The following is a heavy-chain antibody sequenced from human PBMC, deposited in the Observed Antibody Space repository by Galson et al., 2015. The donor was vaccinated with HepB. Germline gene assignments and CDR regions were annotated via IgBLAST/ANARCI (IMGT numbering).Heavy chain of an antibody. Sequence: SVKVSCKASGYTFTSYGISWVRQAPGQGLEWMGWISTYNGNTNSAQKLQGRVTMTTDTSTSTAYMELRSLRSDDTAVYYCARVINYYGSERSGPTYNWFDPWGQGTLVTVSS. J-gene: IGHJ5*02. V-gene: IGHV1-18*01. CDR1: GYTFTSYG. D-gene: IGHD3-10*01. CDR3: ARVINYYGSERSGPTYNWFDP. CDR2: ISTYNGNT.